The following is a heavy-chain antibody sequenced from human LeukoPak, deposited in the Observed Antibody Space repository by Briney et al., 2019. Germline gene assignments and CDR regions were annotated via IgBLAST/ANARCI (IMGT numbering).Heavy chain of an antibody. Sequence: ASVKVSCKASGYTFTGYYMHWVRQAPGQGLEWMGWINPNSGGTNYAQKFQGWVTMTRDTSISTAYMELSRLRSDDTAVYYCARALTAAAGGTNWFDPCGQGTLVTVSS. CDR3: ARALTAAAGGTNWFDP. J-gene: IGHJ5*01. CDR2: INPNSGGT. CDR1: GYTFTGYY. D-gene: IGHD6-13*01. V-gene: IGHV1-2*04.